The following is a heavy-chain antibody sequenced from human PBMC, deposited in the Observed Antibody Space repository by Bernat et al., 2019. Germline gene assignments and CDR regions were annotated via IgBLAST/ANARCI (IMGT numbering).Heavy chain of an antibody. CDR3: ARALRVCSSTSCYHYYYYGMDV. CDR2: INAGNGNT. D-gene: IGHD2-2*01. J-gene: IGHJ6*02. CDR1: AYTFTSYA. Sequence: QVQLVQSGAEVKKPGASVKVSCKASAYTFTSYAMHWVRQAPGQRLEWMGWINAGNGNTKYSQKFQGRVTITRDTSASTACMGLSSLRSEDTAVYYCARALRVCSSTSCYHYYYYGMDVWGQGTTVTVSS. V-gene: IGHV1-3*01.